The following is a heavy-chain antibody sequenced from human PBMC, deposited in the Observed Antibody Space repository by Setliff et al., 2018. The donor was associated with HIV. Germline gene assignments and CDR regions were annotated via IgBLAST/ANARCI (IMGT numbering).Heavy chain of an antibody. CDR1: GGSLSSSYY. Sequence: SETLSLTCSVSGGSLSSSYYWAWIRQSPGKGLEWIGTIYYSGTAYYSPSLNGRVTISVDTSNNQFSLSLTSVTAADTAVYHCARHTAPYSSGFYSVAAWFNPWGQGTLVTVSS. J-gene: IGHJ5*02. V-gene: IGHV4-39*01. CDR2: IYYSGTA. CDR3: ARHTAPYSSGFYSVAAWFNP. D-gene: IGHD6-19*01.